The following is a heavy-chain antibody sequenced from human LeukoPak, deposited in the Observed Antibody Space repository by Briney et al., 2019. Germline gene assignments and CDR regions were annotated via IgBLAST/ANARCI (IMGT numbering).Heavy chain of an antibody. CDR3: TRGSIAYYYMDV. Sequence: SQTLSLTCTVSGGSINSGSYYWSWIRQPAGKGLEWIGRIYTSGSTNYNPSLKSRVTMSVDTSKNQFSLKLSSVTAADTAVYYCTRGSIAYYYMDVWGKGTTVTISS. CDR1: GGSINSGSYY. J-gene: IGHJ6*03. CDR2: IYTSGST. D-gene: IGHD3-22*01. V-gene: IGHV4-61*02.